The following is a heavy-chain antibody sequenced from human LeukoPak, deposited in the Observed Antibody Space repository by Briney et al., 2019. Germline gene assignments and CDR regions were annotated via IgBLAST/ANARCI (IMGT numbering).Heavy chain of an antibody. CDR2: INPNSGGT. CDR1: GYTFTGYY. CDR3: ARDSDDYGDYTLDY. V-gene: IGHV1-2*04. J-gene: IGHJ4*02. Sequence: ASVKVSCKASGYTFTGYYMHWVRQAPGQGLEWMGWINPNSGGTNYAQKFQGWVTMTRDTPISTAYMELSRLRSDDTAVYYCARDSDDYGDYTLDYWGQGTLVTVSS. D-gene: IGHD4-17*01.